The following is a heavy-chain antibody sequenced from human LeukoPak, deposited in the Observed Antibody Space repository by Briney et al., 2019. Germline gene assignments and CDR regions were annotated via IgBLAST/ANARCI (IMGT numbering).Heavy chain of an antibody. Sequence: GGSLRLSCAASGFTFRNYWMHWVRQAPGKGLVWVSRIKGDGTHTIYADSVKGRFSISRDNAKSTLYLQMRRLRADDTAVYYCVRDWDHFDFDSWGQGTLVTVSS. CDR2: IKGDGTHT. CDR1: GFTFRNYW. CDR3: VRDWDHFDFDS. V-gene: IGHV3-74*01. J-gene: IGHJ5*01. D-gene: IGHD1-26*01.